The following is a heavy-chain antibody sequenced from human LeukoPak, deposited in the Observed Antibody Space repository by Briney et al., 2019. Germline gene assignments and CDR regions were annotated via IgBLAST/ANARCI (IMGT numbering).Heavy chain of an antibody. J-gene: IGHJ4*02. CDR2: IYYSGTI. Sequence: SETLSLTCSVSGASISSYYWNWIRQPPGKGLEWIGYIYYSGTINYNPSLMSRVTISVDTSKNQFSLKLSSVTAADTAVYYCARAWATDYFDFWGQGALVTVSS. CDR1: GASISSYY. V-gene: IGHV4-59*01. CDR3: ARAWATDYFDF.